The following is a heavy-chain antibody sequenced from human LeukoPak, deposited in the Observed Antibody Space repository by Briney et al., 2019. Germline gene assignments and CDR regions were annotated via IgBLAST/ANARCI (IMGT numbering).Heavy chain of an antibody. CDR2: IHYSGST. CDR1: GGSISSYY. J-gene: IGHJ4*02. V-gene: IGHV4-59*01. Sequence: PSETLSLTCTVSGGSISSYYWSWIRQPPGKGLEWIGYIHYSGSTNYNPSLKSRVTISVDTSKNQFSLKLSSVTAADTAVYYCARGKWSYRFDYWGQGTLVTVSS. CDR3: ARGKWSYRFDY. D-gene: IGHD1-26*01.